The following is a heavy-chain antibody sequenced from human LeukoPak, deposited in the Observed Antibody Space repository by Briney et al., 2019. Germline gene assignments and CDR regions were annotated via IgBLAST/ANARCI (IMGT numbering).Heavy chain of an antibody. V-gene: IGHV4-59*01. CDR1: GGSIRNSY. CDR2: IYYSGST. CDR3: ARRPAVTAFDY. J-gene: IGHJ4*02. Sequence: SETLSLTCTVSGGSIRNSYWSWIRQPPGKGLEWIGYIYYSGSTNYNPSLKSRVTISVDTSKNQFSLKLNSVTAADTAVYYCARRPAVTAFDYWGQGTLVTVSS. D-gene: IGHD5-18*01.